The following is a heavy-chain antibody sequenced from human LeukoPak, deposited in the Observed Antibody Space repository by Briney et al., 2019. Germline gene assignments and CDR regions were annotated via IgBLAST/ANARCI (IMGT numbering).Heavy chain of an antibody. V-gene: IGHV4-59*11. CDR3: ARAGPRNAYYFDY. CDR2: IYYSGST. Sequence: SETLSLTCTVSGGSISSHYWSWIRQPPGKGLEWIGYIYYSGSTNYNPSLKSRVTISVDTSKNQFSLKLSPVTAADTAVYYCARAGPRNAYYFDYWGQGTLVTVSS. J-gene: IGHJ4*02. CDR1: GGSISSHY.